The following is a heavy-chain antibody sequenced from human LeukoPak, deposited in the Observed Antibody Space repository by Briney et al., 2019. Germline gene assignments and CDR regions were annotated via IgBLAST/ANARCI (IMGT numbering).Heavy chain of an antibody. CDR2: TYYSGST. Sequence: SETLSLTCTVSGGSISSYYWSWIRQPPGKGLEWIGYTYYSGSTNYNPSLKSRVTISVDTSKNQFSLKLSSVTAADTAVYYCARHSKSSIAAAGTYYWYFDLWGRGTLVTVSS. D-gene: IGHD6-13*01. V-gene: IGHV4-59*08. J-gene: IGHJ2*01. CDR3: ARHSKSSIAAAGTYYWYFDL. CDR1: GGSISSYY.